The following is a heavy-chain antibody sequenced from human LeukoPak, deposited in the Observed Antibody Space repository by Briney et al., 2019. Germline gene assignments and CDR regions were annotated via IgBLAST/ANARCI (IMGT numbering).Heavy chain of an antibody. CDR3: ARVNREIGIPSYAFDI. J-gene: IGHJ3*02. CDR2: INPNSGGT. V-gene: IGHV1-2*04. D-gene: IGHD1-14*01. Sequence: ASVKVSCKASEYTFTGYYMHWVRQAPGQGLEWMGWINPNSGGTNYAQKFQGWVTMTRDTSISTGYMELSRLRSDDTAVYYCARVNREIGIPSYAFDIWGQGTMVTVSS. CDR1: EYTFTGYY.